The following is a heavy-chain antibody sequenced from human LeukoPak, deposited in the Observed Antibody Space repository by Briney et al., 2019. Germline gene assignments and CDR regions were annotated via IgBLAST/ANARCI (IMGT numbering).Heavy chain of an antibody. Sequence: SETLSLTCTVSGGSIRSGSYYWSWIRQPAGKGLEWIGRIQTSGSTNYNPSLKSRVTISVYTSKNQFSLKLSSVTAADTAVYYCAREGGVNDLRYPKGGYYFDYWGQGTLVTVSS. J-gene: IGHJ4*02. CDR2: IQTSGST. D-gene: IGHD3-9*01. CDR3: AREGGVNDLRYPKGGYYFDY. CDR1: GGSIRSGSYY. V-gene: IGHV4-61*02.